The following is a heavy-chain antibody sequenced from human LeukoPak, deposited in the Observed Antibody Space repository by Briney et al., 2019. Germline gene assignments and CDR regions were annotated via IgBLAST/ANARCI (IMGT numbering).Heavy chain of an antibody. CDR1: GFYFTDYA. Sequence: GGSLRISCAASGFYFTDYAMSWARQAPGKGLEWLSAVSGNGDTKDYVDSVKGRFTISRDNAKNSLYLQMNSLRADDTAVYYCVKDSPPRYSGSPPAYWGQGTLVTVSS. CDR3: VKDSPPRYSGSPPAY. V-gene: IGHV3-23*01. CDR2: VSGNGDTK. J-gene: IGHJ4*02. D-gene: IGHD1-26*01.